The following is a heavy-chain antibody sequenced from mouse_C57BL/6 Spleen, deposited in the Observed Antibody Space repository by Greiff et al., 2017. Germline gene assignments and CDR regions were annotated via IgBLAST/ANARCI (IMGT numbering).Heavy chain of an antibody. V-gene: IGHV1-15*01. CDR2: IDPETGGT. Sequence: QVQLQQSGAELVRPGASVTLSCKASGYTFTDYEMHWVKQTPVHGLEWIGAIDPETGGTAYNQKFKGKAILTADKSSSTAYMELRSLTSEDSAVYYCTRGHYGSSWGYFDVWGTGTTVTVSS. CDR3: TRGHYGSSWGYFDV. J-gene: IGHJ1*03. CDR1: GYTFTDYE. D-gene: IGHD1-1*01.